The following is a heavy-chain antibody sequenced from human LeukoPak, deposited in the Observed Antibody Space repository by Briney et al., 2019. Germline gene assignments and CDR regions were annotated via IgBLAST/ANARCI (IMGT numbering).Heavy chain of an antibody. CDR1: GYTFTGYY. Sequence: ASVKVSCKASGYTFTGYYMHWVRQAPGQGLEWMGWINPNSGGTNYAQKFQGRVTMTRDTSISTAYMELSRLRSDDTAVYYCARELGGGPYYGMDVRGQGTTVTVSS. D-gene: IGHD3-16*01. CDR2: INPNSGGT. CDR3: ARELGGGPYYGMDV. J-gene: IGHJ6*02. V-gene: IGHV1-2*02.